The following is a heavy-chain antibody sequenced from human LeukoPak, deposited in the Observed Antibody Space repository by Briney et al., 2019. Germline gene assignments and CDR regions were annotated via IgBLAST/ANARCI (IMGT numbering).Heavy chain of an antibody. J-gene: IGHJ4*02. Sequence: GGSLRLSCSASGFTFSRYAMHWVRQAPGKGLEYVSAISSNGGSTYYADSVKGRFTISRDNSRNTLHLQMSSLRVEDTAVYYCVKGSSSGSYFDYWGQGTLVTVSS. CDR3: VKGSSSGSYFDY. CDR1: GFTFSRYA. D-gene: IGHD3-10*01. CDR2: ISSNGGST. V-gene: IGHV3-64D*06.